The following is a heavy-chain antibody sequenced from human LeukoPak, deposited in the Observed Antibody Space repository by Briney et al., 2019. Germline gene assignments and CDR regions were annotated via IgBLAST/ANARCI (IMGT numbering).Heavy chain of an antibody. CDR3: ARVSSTSYYFDY. D-gene: IGHD6-6*01. CDR2: IKLDGSEK. V-gene: IGHV3-7*04. J-gene: IGHJ4*02. CDR1: GFTFSSYW. Sequence: GGSLRLSCAASGFTFSSYWMTWVRQAPGKGLEWVANIKLDGSEKYYVDSVQGRFTISRDNAKNSLYLQMNSLRAEDTAVYYCARVSSTSYYFDYWGQGTLVTVSS.